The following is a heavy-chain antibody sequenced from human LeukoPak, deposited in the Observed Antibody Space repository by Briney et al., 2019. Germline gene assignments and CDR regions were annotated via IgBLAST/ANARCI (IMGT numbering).Heavy chain of an antibody. D-gene: IGHD1-1*01. CDR2: IFQSGST. V-gene: IGHV4-30-2*01. J-gene: IGHJ5*02. CDR1: GGSISSGGYS. CDR3: ARVGSDWNDVRYNWFDP. Sequence: SETLSLTCAVSGGSISSGGYSWSWIRQPPGKGLEWIGYIFQSGSTYYSPSLKSRVTISVDRSKNQFSLKLSSVTAADTAVYYCARVGSDWNDVRYNWFDPWGQGTLVTVSS.